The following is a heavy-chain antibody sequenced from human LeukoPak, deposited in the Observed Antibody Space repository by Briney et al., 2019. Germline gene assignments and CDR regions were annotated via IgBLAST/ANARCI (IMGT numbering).Heavy chain of an antibody. V-gene: IGHV4-39*01. CDR1: GGSISSSLYY. CDR2: IYYRGDT. D-gene: IGHD3-9*01. CDR3: ARRLTGTVDY. Sequence: SETLSLTRAVSGGSISSSLYYWAWIRQPPGQGLEWIGSIYYRGDTYYNPSFTSRVTISVDTSKNQFSLKLRSMTAADTAVYYCARRLTGTVDYWGQGTLVTVSS. J-gene: IGHJ4*02.